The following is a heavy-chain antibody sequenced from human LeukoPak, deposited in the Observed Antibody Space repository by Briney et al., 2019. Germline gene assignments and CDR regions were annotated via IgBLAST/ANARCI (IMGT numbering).Heavy chain of an antibody. CDR1: GFTFSTYA. CDR2: LSGSGSSA. D-gene: IGHD3-9*01. J-gene: IGHJ4*02. Sequence: GGSLRLSCAASGFTFSTYAMSWVRQAPGKGLEWVSGLSGSGSSAYYADSVKGRFTISRDNSKNTLYLQMNSLRPEDTAVYYCAKGLTNLGDDWGQGTMVTVSS. V-gene: IGHV3-23*01. CDR3: AKGLTNLGDD.